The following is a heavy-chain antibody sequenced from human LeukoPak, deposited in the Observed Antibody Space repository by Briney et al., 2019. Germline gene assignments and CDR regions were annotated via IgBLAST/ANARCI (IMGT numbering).Heavy chain of an antibody. J-gene: IGHJ3*02. V-gene: IGHV3-53*04. CDR1: GFTVSSNY. CDR2: IYSGDSA. CDR3: ARDRSGYDGFDI. Sequence: GGSLRPSCAGSGFTVSSNYMSWVRQAPGKGLEWVSAIYSGDSAYYADSVKGRFTISRHNSKDTLYPQMNSLRADDTAMYYCARDRSGYDGFDIWGQGTMVTVSS. D-gene: IGHD3-22*01.